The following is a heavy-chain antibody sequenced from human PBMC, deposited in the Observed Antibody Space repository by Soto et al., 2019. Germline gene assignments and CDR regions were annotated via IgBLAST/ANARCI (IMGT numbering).Heavy chain of an antibody. CDR3: SSEARARYDFSTRHA. D-gene: IGHD3-16*01. V-gene: IGHV1-18*01. CDR2: INTHNGNT. Sequence: ASLPVSCKPSGRAFSRYTISWVRQAPRQALEWMGRINTHNGNTNYAQNLQGRVFITADTSANTAYMVLRSLRSDNTAIYFCSSEARARYDFSTRHAWGRGTTVNVS. CDR1: GRAFSRYT. J-gene: IGHJ6*02.